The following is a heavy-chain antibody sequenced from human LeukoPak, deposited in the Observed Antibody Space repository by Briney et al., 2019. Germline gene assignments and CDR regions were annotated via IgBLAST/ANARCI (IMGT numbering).Heavy chain of an antibody. CDR3: ASLEMATISEVGRGAFDI. D-gene: IGHD5-24*01. V-gene: IGHV4-4*07. Sequence: SETLSLTCTVSGGSISSYYWSWIRQPAGKGLEWIGRIYTSGSTYYNPSLKSRVTISVDTSKNQFSLKLSSVTAADTAVYYCASLEMATISEVGRGAFDIWGQGTMVTVSS. J-gene: IGHJ3*02. CDR2: IYTSGST. CDR1: GGSISSYY.